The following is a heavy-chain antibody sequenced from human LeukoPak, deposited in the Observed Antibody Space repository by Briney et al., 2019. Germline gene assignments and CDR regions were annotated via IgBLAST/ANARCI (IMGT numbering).Heavy chain of an antibody. D-gene: IGHD2-15*01. CDR2: IYYSGST. CDR1: GGSISSGGYY. J-gene: IGHJ5*02. V-gene: IGHV4-31*03. CDR3: AAQDVNWFDP. Sequence: PSETLSLTCTVSGGSISSGGYYWSWIRQHPGKGLEWIWYIYYSGSTYYNPSLKSRVTISVDTSKNQFSLKLSSVTAADTAVYYCAAQDVNWFDPWGQGTLVTVSS.